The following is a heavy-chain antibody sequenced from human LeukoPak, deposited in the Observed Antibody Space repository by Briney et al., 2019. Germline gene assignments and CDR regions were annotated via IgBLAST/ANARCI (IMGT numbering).Heavy chain of an antibody. CDR1: GFTFSIYA. CDR2: ITSRGENT. Sequence: PGGSPRLSCAASGFTFSIYAMSWVRQAPGKGLQWVSSITSRGENTLYVDSVKGRFTITRDNSENTLYLQMHSLRAEDTAVYYCARDRPNYYGSDGHYYRRDGDYWGRGTPVSVSS. J-gene: IGHJ4*02. D-gene: IGHD3-22*01. V-gene: IGHV3-23*01. CDR3: ARDRPNYYGSDGHYYRRDGDY.